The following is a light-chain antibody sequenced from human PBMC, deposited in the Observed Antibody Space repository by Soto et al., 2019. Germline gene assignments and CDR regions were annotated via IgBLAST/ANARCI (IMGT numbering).Light chain of an antibody. CDR2: AAS. CDR3: QQYNSYSWT. CDR1: QGISSY. J-gene: IGKJ1*01. Sequence: AIRMTQSPSSLSASTGDRVTITCRASQGISSYLAWYQQKPGKAPKLLIYAASTLQSGVPSRFSGSGSGTDFTLTISSLQPDDFATYYCQQYNSYSWTFGPGTKVDI. V-gene: IGKV1-8*01.